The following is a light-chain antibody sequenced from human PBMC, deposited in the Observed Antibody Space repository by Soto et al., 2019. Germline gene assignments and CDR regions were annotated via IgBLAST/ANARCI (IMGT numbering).Light chain of an antibody. CDR2: DAS. CDR3: QQRSNWPLT. V-gene: IGKV3-11*01. J-gene: IGKJ3*01. CDR1: QGIGRY. Sequence: EIVLTQSPDTLSLSPGESATLSCRASQGIGRYLAWFQQKPGQAPRLLIYDASTRATGIPARFSGSGSGTDFHLTIRRLEPEDSAVYYCQQRSNWPLTFGPGTKVELK.